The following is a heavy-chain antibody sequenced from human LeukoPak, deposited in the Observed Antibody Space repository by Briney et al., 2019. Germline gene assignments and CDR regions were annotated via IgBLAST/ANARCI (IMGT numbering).Heavy chain of an antibody. J-gene: IGHJ6*03. V-gene: IGHV1-2*02. CDR1: GYTFTGYY. D-gene: IGHD6-19*01. CDR2: INPNSGGT. Sequence: ASVKVSCKASGYTFTGYYMHWVRQAPGQGLEWMGWINPNSGGTNYAQKFQGRVTMTRDMSTSTVYMELSSLRSEDTAVYYCARAGSSGWSAYYYYYMDVWGKGTTVTVSS. CDR3: ARAGSSGWSAYYYYYMDV.